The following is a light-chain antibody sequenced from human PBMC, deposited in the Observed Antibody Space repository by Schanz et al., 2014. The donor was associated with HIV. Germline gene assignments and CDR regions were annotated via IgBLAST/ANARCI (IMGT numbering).Light chain of an antibody. J-gene: IGLJ2*01. CDR2: GVA. Sequence: QSALTQPASVSGSPGQSITISCTGSSSDVGTYNSVSWYHQHPGKAPKLIIYGVANRPSGVSDRFSGSKSGNTASLTISGLQTEDEADYYCSSYTSSSALGVVFGGGTKLTVL. CDR1: SSDVGTYNS. CDR3: SSYTSSSALGVV. V-gene: IGLV2-14*03.